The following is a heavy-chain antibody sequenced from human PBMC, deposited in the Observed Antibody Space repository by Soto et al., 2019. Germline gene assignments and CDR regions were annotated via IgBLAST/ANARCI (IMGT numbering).Heavy chain of an antibody. J-gene: IGHJ6*02. Sequence: ESGGGLVQPGGSLRLSCEASGFTFRNYDMHWVRQGTGKGLEWVSGISAAGDPDYADSVEGRFTISRENAQNSFFLQMNSLRVGDTAVYYCARTHRDFYGLDVWGQGTTVIVSS. CDR2: ISAAGDP. CDR3: ARTHRDFYGLDV. CDR1: GFTFRNYD. V-gene: IGHV3-13*05.